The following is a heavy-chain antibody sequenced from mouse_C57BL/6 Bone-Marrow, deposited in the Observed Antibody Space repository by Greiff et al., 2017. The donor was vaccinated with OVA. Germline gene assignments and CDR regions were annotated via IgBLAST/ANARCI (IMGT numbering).Heavy chain of an antibody. Sequence: EVKVEESGGGLVKPGGSLKLSCAASGFTFSSYAMSWVRQTPEKRLEWVATISDGGSYTYYPDNVKGRFTISRDNAKNNLYLQMSHLKSEDTAVYYCAREGGQLRLRYYFDYWGQGTTLTVSS. D-gene: IGHD3-2*02. CDR3: AREGGQLRLRYYFDY. J-gene: IGHJ2*01. CDR2: ISDGGSYT. V-gene: IGHV5-4*01. CDR1: GFTFSSYA.